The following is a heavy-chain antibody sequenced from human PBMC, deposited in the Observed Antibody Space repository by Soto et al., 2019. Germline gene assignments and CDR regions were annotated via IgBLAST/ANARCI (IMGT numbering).Heavy chain of an antibody. CDR3: VRDRDWAFER. J-gene: IGHJ3*02. Sequence: EVKLAESGGGLIQPGGSLRLSCVASGFTFSTYSMNWVRQAPGKGLEWISHINPGSNIMSYADSVKGRFAISRDNAKNSLYLQLNSLRDEDTAVYHCVRDRDWAFERWGQGTTVAVSS. CDR1: GFTFSTYS. CDR2: INPGSNIM. V-gene: IGHV3-48*02. D-gene: IGHD2-21*02.